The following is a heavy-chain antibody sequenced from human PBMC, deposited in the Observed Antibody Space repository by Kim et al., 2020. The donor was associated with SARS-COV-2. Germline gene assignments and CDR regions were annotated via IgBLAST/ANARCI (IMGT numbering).Heavy chain of an antibody. D-gene: IGHD3-22*01. Sequence: GGSLRLSCEASGFTLSNAWMTWVRQAPGKGLEWVGRIKSKSKGGTTDYAAPVKGRFTISRDDSKNMLYLQMNSLKTEDTAVYYCTTILKYYDGGDDSESYWGQGTLVTVSS. J-gene: IGHJ4*02. CDR3: TTILKYYDGGDDSESY. CDR2: IKSKSKGGTT. CDR1: GFTLSNAW. V-gene: IGHV3-15*01.